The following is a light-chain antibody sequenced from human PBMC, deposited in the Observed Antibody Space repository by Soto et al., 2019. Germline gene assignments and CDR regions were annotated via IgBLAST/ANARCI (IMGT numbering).Light chain of an antibody. CDR2: EVS. Sequence: QSALTQPASVSGSPGQSITISCTGTSSDVGRYNYVSWYQQHPGKAPKLMIYEVSNRPSGVSNRFSGSKSGNTASLTISGRQAEDEADYYCSSYTSSSTRVFGTGTKLTVL. CDR3: SSYTSSSTRV. V-gene: IGLV2-14*01. J-gene: IGLJ1*01. CDR1: SSDVGRYNY.